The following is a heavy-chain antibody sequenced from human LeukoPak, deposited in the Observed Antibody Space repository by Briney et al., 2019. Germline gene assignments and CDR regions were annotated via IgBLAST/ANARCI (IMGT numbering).Heavy chain of an antibody. CDR3: AREGRVSGYDFDC. V-gene: IGHV3-23*01. CDR2: VSGGGGA. J-gene: IGHJ4*02. Sequence: GGSLRLSCAASGFTMNNYAMSWVRLAPGKGLEWVSAVSGGGGAFYADSVKGRFTISRDNSKNTLYLQMNSLRVEDTAVYYCAREGRVSGYDFDCWGQGTLVTVSS. CDR1: GFTMNNYA. D-gene: IGHD5-12*01.